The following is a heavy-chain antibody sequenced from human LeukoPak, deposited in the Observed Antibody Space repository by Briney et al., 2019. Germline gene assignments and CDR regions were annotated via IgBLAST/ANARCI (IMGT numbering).Heavy chain of an antibody. CDR3: ARVVPDYFDSSGYQEGWFDP. J-gene: IGHJ5*02. D-gene: IGHD3-22*01. CDR1: GYTFTSYG. Sequence: ASVKVSCKASGYTFTSYGISWVRQAPGQGLEWMGWISAYNGNTNYAQKLQGRVTMTTDTSTTTAYMELSSLRSEDTAIYYCARVVPDYFDSSGYQEGWFDPWGQGTLVTVSS. CDR2: ISAYNGNT. V-gene: IGHV1-18*01.